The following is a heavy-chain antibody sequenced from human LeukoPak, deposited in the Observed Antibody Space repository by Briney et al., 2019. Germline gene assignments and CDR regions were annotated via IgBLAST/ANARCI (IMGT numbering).Heavy chain of an antibody. D-gene: IGHD3-16*02. J-gene: IGHJ3*02. V-gene: IGHV4-4*02. Sequence: PSETLSLTCAVSGGSISSSNWWSWVRQPPGKGLEWIGEINHSGSTNYNPSLKSRVTISVDTSKNQFSLKLSSVTAADTAVYYCARGLRDYVWGSYRYTDSRGAFDIWGQGTMVTVSS. CDR3: ARGLRDYVWGSYRYTDSRGAFDI. CDR1: GGSISSSNW. CDR2: INHSGST.